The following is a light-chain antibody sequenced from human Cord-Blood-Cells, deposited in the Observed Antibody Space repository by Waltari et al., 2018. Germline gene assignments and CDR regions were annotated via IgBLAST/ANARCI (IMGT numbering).Light chain of an antibody. Sequence: DIVMTQSPDCLAVSLGERATINCKSSQSVLYSSNNKNYLAWYHQKPGQPPKLLIYWASTRESGVPDRFSGSGSGTDFTLPIRRLQAEDVAVYYCQQYYSIPQTFGQGTKLEIK. V-gene: IGKV4-1*01. CDR1: QSVLYSSNNKNY. CDR2: WAS. CDR3: QQYYSIPQT. J-gene: IGKJ2*01.